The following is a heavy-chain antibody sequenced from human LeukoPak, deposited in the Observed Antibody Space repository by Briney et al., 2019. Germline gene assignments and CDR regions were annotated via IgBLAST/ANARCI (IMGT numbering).Heavy chain of an antibody. V-gene: IGHV4-39*07. CDR2: IYNSVNT. Sequence: SETLSLTCTVSGGSVSSSSYYWGWIRQPPGKGLEWIGSIYNSVNTHSNPSLKSRLTISVDTSKTQFSLRLSSVTAADTAMYYCARRRGRFLTYCGTECYSGYDQWGQGALVAVAS. J-gene: IGHJ4*02. D-gene: IGHD2-21*01. CDR3: ARRRGRFLTYCGTECYSGYDQ. CDR1: GGSVSSSSYY.